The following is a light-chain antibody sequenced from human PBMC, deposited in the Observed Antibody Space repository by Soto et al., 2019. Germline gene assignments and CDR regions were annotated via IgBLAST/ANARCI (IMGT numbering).Light chain of an antibody. CDR2: DAS. CDR3: QQYDNLTT. V-gene: IGKV1-33*01. J-gene: IGKJ3*01. CDR1: QDISNY. Sequence: DIQMTQSPSSLSASVGDRVTITCQASQDISNYLNWYQQKPGKAPKLLIYDASNLETGVPSRFSGSGSGTDFTFTISSLQPEDIATYYCQQYDNLTTFGPETKVDIK.